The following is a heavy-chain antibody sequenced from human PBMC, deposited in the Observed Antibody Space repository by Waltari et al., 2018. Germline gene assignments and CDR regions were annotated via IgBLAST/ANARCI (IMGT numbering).Heavy chain of an antibody. J-gene: IGHJ4*02. D-gene: IGHD6-13*01. Sequence: QVQLQESGPGLVKPSETLSLTCTVSGGSISSYYWSWIRQPPGKGLEWIGYIYYSGRTTYNPSLKSRVTISVDTSKNQFSLKLSSVTAADTAVYYCARVLGQQPQWGQGTLVTVSS. CDR3: ARVLGQQPQ. V-gene: IGHV4-59*01. CDR2: IYYSGRT. CDR1: GGSISSYY.